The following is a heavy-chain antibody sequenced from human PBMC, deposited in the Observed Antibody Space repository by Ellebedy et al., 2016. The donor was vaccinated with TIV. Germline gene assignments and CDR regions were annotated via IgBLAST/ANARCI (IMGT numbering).Heavy chain of an antibody. CDR1: SGSMSGHY. CDR3: ATFPPRYIDGLDV. J-gene: IGHJ6*02. D-gene: IGHD1-14*01. V-gene: IGHV4-59*11. CDR2: IYDSGST. Sequence: SETLSLTXSVSSGSMSGHYWGWIRQTPEKGLEWMGHIYDSGSTNYNPSLKSRVTISADTSKNQFSLTLSSVTAADTAVYYCATFPPRYIDGLDVWGQGTTVTVSS.